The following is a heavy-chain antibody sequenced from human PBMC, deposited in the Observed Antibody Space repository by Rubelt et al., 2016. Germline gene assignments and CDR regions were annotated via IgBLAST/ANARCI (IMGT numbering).Heavy chain of an antibody. V-gene: IGHV4-34*01. Sequence: QVQLQQWGAGLLKPSETLSLTCAVYGGSFSGYYWSWIRQPPGKGLEWIGEINHSGSTNYNPSLKRRVTRSVDTSKNHVSLKRSSVTAAETAVYYCAREGHAWLAYYYYGMDVWGQGTTVTVSS. D-gene: IGHD3-16*01. J-gene: IGHJ6*02. CDR3: AREGHAWLAYYYYGMDV. CDR2: INHSGST. CDR1: GGSFSGYY.